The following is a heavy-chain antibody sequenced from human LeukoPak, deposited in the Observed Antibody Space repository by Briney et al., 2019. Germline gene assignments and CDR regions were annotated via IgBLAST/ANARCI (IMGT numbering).Heavy chain of an antibody. CDR1: GFTISSHG. CDR2: IYYSGSA. Sequence: GSLRLSCAVSGFTISSHGMHWVRQAPGKGLEWIGYIYYSGSANYNPSLKSRVTISVDTSKNMFSLNLRSVTAADTAVYYCARAEEYYDILTGYYTYYYYGMDVWGQGTTVTVSS. J-gene: IGHJ6*02. CDR3: ARAEEYYDILTGYYTYYYYGMDV. V-gene: IGHV4-59*11. D-gene: IGHD3-9*01.